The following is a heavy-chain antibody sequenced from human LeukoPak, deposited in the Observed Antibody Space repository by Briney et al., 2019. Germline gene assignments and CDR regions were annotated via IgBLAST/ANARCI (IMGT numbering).Heavy chain of an antibody. D-gene: IGHD6-19*01. CDR1: GGSISSYY. V-gene: IGHV4-59*08. CDR3: ARGSGWYYY. Sequence: PSETLSLTCTVSGGSISSYYWSWIRQPPGKGLEWIGYIYYSGSTNYNPSLKSRVTISVDTSKNQFSLKLSSVTAADTAVYYCARGSGWYYYWGQGTLVTFSS. J-gene: IGHJ4*02. CDR2: IYYSGST.